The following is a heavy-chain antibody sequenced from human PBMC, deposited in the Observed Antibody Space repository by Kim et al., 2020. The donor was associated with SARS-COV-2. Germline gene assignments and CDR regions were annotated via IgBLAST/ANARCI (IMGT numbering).Heavy chain of an antibody. J-gene: IGHJ4*02. CDR3: ARGLGIPYDYIWGSYRPRVYGFDY. CDR1: GGSFSGYY. D-gene: IGHD3-16*02. Sequence: SETLSPTCAVYGGSFSGYYWSWIRQPPGKGLEWIGEINHSGSTNYNPSLKSRVTISVDTSKNQFPLKLSSVTAADTAVYYCARGLGIPYDYIWGSYRPRVYGFDYWGQGTLVTVSS. V-gene: IGHV4-34*01. CDR2: INHSGST.